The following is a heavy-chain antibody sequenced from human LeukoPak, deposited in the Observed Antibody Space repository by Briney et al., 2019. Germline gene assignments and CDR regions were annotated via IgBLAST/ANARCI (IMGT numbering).Heavy chain of an antibody. Sequence: GGSLRLSCAASGFTFSNAWMSWVRQAPGKGLEWVGRIKSKTDGGTTDYAAPVKGRFTISRDDSKNTLYLQMNSLKIEDTAVYYCTTDLGKYCSSTSCDWFDPWGQGTLVTVSS. J-gene: IGHJ5*02. CDR1: GFTFSNAW. D-gene: IGHD2-2*01. CDR2: IKSKTDGGTT. V-gene: IGHV3-15*01. CDR3: TTDLGKYCSSTSCDWFDP.